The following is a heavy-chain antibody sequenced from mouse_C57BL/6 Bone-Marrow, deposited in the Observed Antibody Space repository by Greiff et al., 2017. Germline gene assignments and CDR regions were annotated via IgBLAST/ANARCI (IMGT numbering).Heavy chain of an antibody. CDR2: IDPSDSYT. J-gene: IGHJ1*03. CDR3: ATEFYYYGSSYWYFDV. D-gene: IGHD1-1*01. CDR1: GYTFTSYW. V-gene: IGHV1-69*01. Sequence: VQLQQPGAELVMPGASVKLSCKASGYTFTSYWMHWVKQRPGQGLEWIGEIDPSDSYTNYNQKFKGKSTLTVDKSSSTAYMQLSSLTSEDSAVYYCATEFYYYGSSYWYFDVWGTGTTGTVSS.